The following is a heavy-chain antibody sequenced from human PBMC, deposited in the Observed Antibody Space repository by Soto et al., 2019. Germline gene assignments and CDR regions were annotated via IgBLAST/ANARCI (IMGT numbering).Heavy chain of an antibody. CDR3: ATGSQQPPGGYYYYYYMDV. V-gene: IGHV1-24*01. CDR1: GYTLTELS. Sequence: QVRLVQSGAEVKKPGASVKVSCKVSGYTLTELSMHWVRQAPGKGLEWMGGFDPEDGETIYAQKFQGRVTMTEDTSTDTAYMELSSLRSEDTAVYYCATGSQQPPGGYYYYYYMDVWGKGTTVTVSS. CDR2: FDPEDGET. D-gene: IGHD6-13*01. J-gene: IGHJ6*03.